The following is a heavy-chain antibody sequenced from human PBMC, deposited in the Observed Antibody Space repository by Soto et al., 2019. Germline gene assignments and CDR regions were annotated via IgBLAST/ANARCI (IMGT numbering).Heavy chain of an antibody. CDR1: GFDFNMYS. CDR2: INSGSTSV. D-gene: IGHD1-26*01. CDR3: ARVGATVFPTFWVDP. Sequence: GGSLRLSCVASGFDFNMYSMNWVRQAPGKGLEWISYINSGSTSVFYAVSVKGRFTISRDNAKNSLYLQMNSLRAEDTALYYCARVGATVFPTFWVDPWGQGTLVTVSS. J-gene: IGHJ5*02. V-gene: IGHV3-48*01.